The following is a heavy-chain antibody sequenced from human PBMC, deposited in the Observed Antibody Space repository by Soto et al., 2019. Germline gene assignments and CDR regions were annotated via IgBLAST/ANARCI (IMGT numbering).Heavy chain of an antibody. Sequence: ASVKVSCKASGYTFTSYDINWVRHATGQGLEWMGWMNPNSGNTGYAQKFQGRVTMTRNTSISTAYMELSSLRSEDTAVYYCARGGKRSDFWSGYWSYYYYEMDVGG. CDR1: GYTFTSYD. CDR3: ARGGKRSDFWSGYWSYYYYEMDV. J-gene: IGHJ6*02. V-gene: IGHV1-8*01. CDR2: MNPNSGNT. D-gene: IGHD3-3*01.